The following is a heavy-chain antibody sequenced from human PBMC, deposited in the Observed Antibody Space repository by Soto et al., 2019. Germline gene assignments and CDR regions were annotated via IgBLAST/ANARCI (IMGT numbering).Heavy chain of an antibody. CDR3: ADLSLVYCITTACPPDY. CDR1: GGSFKTFA. V-gene: IGHV1-69*12. D-gene: IGHD3-10*01. J-gene: IGHJ4*02. CDR2: IIPVFGRV. Sequence: QVQLVQSGAEVKKPGSSVKVSCKASGGSFKTFAISWVRQAPGQGLEWMGGIIPVFGRVTYAQNFQGRVTITADDSTSTAYMELSRLRSHDTAVYYCADLSLVYCITTACPPDYWGQGTLITVSS.